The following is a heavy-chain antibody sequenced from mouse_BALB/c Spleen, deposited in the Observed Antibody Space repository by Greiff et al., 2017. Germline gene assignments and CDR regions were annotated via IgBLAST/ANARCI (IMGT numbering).Heavy chain of an antibody. Sequence: VQLQQSGAELVRSGASVKLSCTASGFNIKDYYMHWVKQRPEQGLEWIGWIDPENGDTEYAPKFQGKATMTADTSSNTAYLQLSSLTSEDTAVYYCKGSSSYYVAMDYWGQGTSVTVSA. V-gene: IGHV14-4*02. CDR1: GFNIKDYY. D-gene: IGHD1-1*01. CDR3: KGSSSYYVAMDY. J-gene: IGHJ4*01. CDR2: IDPENGDT.